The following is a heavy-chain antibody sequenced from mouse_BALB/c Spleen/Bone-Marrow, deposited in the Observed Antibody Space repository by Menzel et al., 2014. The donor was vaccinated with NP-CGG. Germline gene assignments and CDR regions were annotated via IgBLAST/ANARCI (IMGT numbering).Heavy chain of an antibody. CDR1: GFTFSDYY. CDR3: ARGGGNYEGAWFAY. CDR2: ISDGGSYT. J-gene: IGHJ3*01. V-gene: IGHV5-4*02. Sequence: EVKLVESGGGLVKPGGSLKLSCAASGFTFSDYYMYWVRQTPEKRLECVATISDGGSYTYYPDSVKGRFTISRDNAKNNLYLQMSSLKSEDTAMYYCARGGGNYEGAWFAYWGQGTLVTVSA. D-gene: IGHD2-1*01.